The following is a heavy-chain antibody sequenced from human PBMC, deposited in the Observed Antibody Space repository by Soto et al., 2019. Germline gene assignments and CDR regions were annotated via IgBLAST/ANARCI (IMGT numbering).Heavy chain of an antibody. CDR1: GYTVTSYD. D-gene: IGHD6-13*01. Sequence: ASVKVSCKASGYTVTSYDINWVRQATGQGLEWMGWMNPNSGNTGYAQKFQGRVTMTRNTSISTAYMELNSLRSEDTAVYYCARTQGIAGAGDTSIPYYYYGMDVWGKGPTVTVSP. V-gene: IGHV1-8*01. CDR2: MNPNSGNT. J-gene: IGHJ6*01. CDR3: ARTQGIAGAGDTSIPYYYYGMDV.